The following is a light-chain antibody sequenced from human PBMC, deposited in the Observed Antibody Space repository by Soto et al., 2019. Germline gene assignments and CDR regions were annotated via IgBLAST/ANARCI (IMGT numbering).Light chain of an antibody. CDR1: QCVSRSY. J-gene: IGKJ2*01. Sequence: IVLTQSPGTLSLSPGERATLSCRASQCVSRSYLAWYQQKPGQAPRLLIYGVSNRPTGIPDRFSGSGSGTDFSLTISRLEPEEFAVYYCQQYDNSPHPFGQGTKLEIK. V-gene: IGKV3-20*01. CDR3: QQYDNSPHP. CDR2: GVS.